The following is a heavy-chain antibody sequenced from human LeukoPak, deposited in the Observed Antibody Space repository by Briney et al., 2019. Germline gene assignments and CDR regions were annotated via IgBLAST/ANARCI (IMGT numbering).Heavy chain of an antibody. CDR3: ARGYTYYGSGSPPGDV. Sequence: SESLSLTCAVYGGSFSGYYWSWIRHPPGRGLEWIAEIDHSGSTHYNPSLKSRVIISVDMSQHQVSLRLNSLTAADTAVYYCARGYTYYGSGSPPGDVWGNGTSVIVSS. D-gene: IGHD3-10*01. CDR2: IDHSGST. V-gene: IGHV4-34*01. CDR1: GGSFSGYY. J-gene: IGHJ6*04.